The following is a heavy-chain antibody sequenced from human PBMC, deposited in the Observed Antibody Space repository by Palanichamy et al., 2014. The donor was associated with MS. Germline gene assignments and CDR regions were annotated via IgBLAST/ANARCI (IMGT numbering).Heavy chain of an antibody. CDR1: GGSISSSSYY. V-gene: IGHV4-39*01. J-gene: IGHJ3*02. CDR3: AGLQRWLRTFDI. CDR2: IYYSGST. D-gene: IGHD5-24*01. Sequence: QLQLQESGPGLVKPSETLSLTCTVSGGSISSSSYYRGWIRQPPGKGLEWIGSIYYSGSTYYNPSLKSRVTISVDTSKNQFSLKLSSVTAADTAVYYCAGLQRWLRTFDIWGQGTMVTVSS.